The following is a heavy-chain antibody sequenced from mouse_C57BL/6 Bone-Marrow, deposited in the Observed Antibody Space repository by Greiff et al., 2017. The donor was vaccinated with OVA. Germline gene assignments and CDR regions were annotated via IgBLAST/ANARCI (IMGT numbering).Heavy chain of an antibody. D-gene: IGHD3-3*01. CDR3: ARKGPHWYFDV. V-gene: IGHV1-63*01. CDR2: IYPGGGYT. Sequence: QVQLQQSGAELVRPGTSVKMSCKASGYTFTNYWIGWAKQRPGHGLEWIGDIYPGGGYTNYNEKFKGKATLTADKSSSTAYMQFSSLTSEDSAIYYCARKGPHWYFDVWGTGTTVTVSS. CDR1: GYTFTNYW. J-gene: IGHJ1*03.